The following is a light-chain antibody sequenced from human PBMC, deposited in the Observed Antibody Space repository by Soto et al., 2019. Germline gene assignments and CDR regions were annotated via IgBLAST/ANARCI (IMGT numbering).Light chain of an antibody. Sequence: DIQMTQSPSTLSASVGDRVTITCRASQSISYCLAWYQQKPGKAPNLLIYKASSLESGVPSRFSGSRSGTAFTLTISSLQPDDFATYYCQQYTNYWTFGQGTKVEIK. CDR3: QQYTNYWT. CDR1: QSISYC. CDR2: KAS. J-gene: IGKJ1*01. V-gene: IGKV1-5*03.